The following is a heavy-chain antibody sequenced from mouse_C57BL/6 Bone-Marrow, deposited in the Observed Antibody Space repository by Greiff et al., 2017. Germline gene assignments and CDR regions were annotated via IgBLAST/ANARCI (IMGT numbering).Heavy chain of an antibody. CDR1: GYSFTGYY. CDR2: INPSTGGT. V-gene: IGHV1-42*01. D-gene: IGHD1-1*01. Sequence: EVKLMESGPELVKPGASVKISCKASGYSFTGYYMNWVKQSPEKSLEWIGEINPSTGGTTYNQKLKAKATLTVDKSSSTAYMQLKSLTSEDSAVYYCARTTITTAPYAMDYWGQGTSVTVSS. CDR3: ARTTITTAPYAMDY. J-gene: IGHJ4*01.